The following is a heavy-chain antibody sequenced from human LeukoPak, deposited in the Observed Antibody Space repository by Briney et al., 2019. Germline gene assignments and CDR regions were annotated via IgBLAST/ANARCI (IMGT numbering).Heavy chain of an antibody. V-gene: IGHV4-34*01. Sequence: SETLSLTCAVYGGSFSGYYWSWIRQPPGKGLEWIGEINHSGSTNYNPSLKSRVTISVDTSKNQFSLKLCSVTAADTAVYYCVSSSRVGGIDYWGQGTLVTVSS. CDR1: GGSFSGYY. D-gene: IGHD6-13*01. CDR2: INHSGST. CDR3: VSSSRVGGIDY. J-gene: IGHJ4*02.